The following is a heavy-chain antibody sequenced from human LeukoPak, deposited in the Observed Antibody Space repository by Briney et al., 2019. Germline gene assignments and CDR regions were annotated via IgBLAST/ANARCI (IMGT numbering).Heavy chain of an antibody. V-gene: IGHV3-33*01. D-gene: IGHD6-13*01. CDR3: ATHLGQQLVLGAFDI. J-gene: IGHJ3*02. CDR1: GFTFSSYG. Sequence: GGSLRLSCAASGFTFSSYGMHWDRQAPGKGLEGVAVIWYDGRNKYYADSVKGRFTISRDNSKNTLYLQMNSLRAEDTAVYYCATHLGQQLVLGAFDIWGQGTVVTVSS. CDR2: IWYDGRNK.